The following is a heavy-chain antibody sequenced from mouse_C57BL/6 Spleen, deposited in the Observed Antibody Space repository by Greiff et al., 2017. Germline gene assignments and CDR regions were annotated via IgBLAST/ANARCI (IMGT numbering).Heavy chain of an antibody. CDR2: IHPNSGST. J-gene: IGHJ1*03. CDR1: GYTFTSYW. Sequence: VQLQQPGAELVKPGASVKLSCKASGYTFTSYWMHWVKQRPGQGLEWIGMIHPNSGSTNYNEKFTIKATLTVDKSSSAAYMQLSSLTSEDSAVYYCARSLYYYGSSYWYCDVWGTGTTVTVSS. V-gene: IGHV1-64*01. CDR3: ARSLYYYGSSYWYCDV. D-gene: IGHD1-1*01.